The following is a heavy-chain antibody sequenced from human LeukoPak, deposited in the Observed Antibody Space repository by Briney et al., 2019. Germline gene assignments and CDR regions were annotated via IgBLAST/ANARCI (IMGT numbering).Heavy chain of an antibody. D-gene: IGHD4-17*01. CDR3: ARARFVYGDRAFDY. CDR1: GFIVSSNY. Sequence: PGGSLRLSCAASGFIVSSNYMTWVRQAPGKGLEWVSILYSGGPTYYADSVKGRFTISRDNSKNTLYLQMNSLRAEDTAVYYCARARFVYGDRAFDYWGQGTLVTVSS. V-gene: IGHV3-53*01. J-gene: IGHJ4*02. CDR2: LYSGGPT.